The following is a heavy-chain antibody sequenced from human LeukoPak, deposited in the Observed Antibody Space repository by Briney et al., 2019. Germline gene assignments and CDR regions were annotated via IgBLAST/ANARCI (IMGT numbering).Heavy chain of an antibody. CDR3: ARLYCSGGSCFHFDY. CDR1: GGSISSSSYY. Sequence: SETLSLTCTVSGGSISSSSYYWGWIRQPPGKGLEWIGSIYYSGSTYYNPSLKSRVTISVDTSKNQFSLKLSSVTAADTAVYYCARLYCSGGSCFHFDYWGQGTLVTVSS. J-gene: IGHJ4*02. CDR2: IYYSGST. D-gene: IGHD2-15*01. V-gene: IGHV4-39*01.